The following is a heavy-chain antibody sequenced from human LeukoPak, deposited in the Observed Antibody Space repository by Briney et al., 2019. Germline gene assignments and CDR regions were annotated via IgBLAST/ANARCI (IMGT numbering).Heavy chain of an antibody. J-gene: IGHJ6*04. CDR2: VKQDGSEK. CDR3: AELGITMIGGV. Sequence: GGSLRLSRAASGFTFTSYWTSWVRQAPGKGLEWVANVKQDGSEKYYVDSVKGRFTISRDNAKNSLYLQMNSLRAEDTAVYYCAELGITMIGGVWGKGTTVTISS. CDR1: GFTFTSYW. D-gene: IGHD3-10*02. V-gene: IGHV3-7*01.